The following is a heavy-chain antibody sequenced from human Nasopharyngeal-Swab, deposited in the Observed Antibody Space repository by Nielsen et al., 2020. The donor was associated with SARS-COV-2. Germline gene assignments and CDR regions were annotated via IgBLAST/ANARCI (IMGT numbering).Heavy chain of an antibody. J-gene: IGHJ6*02. Sequence: ASVKVSCKASGYTFTSYAMHWVRQAPGQRLEWMGWINAGNGSTKYSQKFQGRVTITRDTSASTAYMELSSLRSEDTAVYYCARGRLTGTTRYYGMDVWGQGTTVTVSS. CDR2: INAGNGST. D-gene: IGHD1-7*01. V-gene: IGHV1-3*01. CDR1: GYTFTSYA. CDR3: ARGRLTGTTRYYGMDV.